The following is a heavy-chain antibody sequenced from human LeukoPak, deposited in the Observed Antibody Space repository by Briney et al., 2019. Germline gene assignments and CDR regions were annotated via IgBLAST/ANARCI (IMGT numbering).Heavy chain of an antibody. J-gene: IGHJ3*02. Sequence: GGSLRLSCAASGFTLSSYSMNWVRQAPGKGLEWVSSISSSSSYIYYADSVKGRFTISRDNAKNSLYLQMNSLRGEDTAVYYCARVGVVHAFDIWGQGTMVTVSS. CDR2: ISSSSSYI. D-gene: IGHD2-15*01. CDR3: ARVGVVHAFDI. CDR1: GFTLSSYS. V-gene: IGHV3-21*01.